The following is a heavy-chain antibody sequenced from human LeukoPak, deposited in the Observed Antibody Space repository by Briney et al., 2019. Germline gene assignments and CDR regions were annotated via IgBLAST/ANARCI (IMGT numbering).Heavy chain of an antibody. CDR3: ARAPGLRFLEWLDYFDY. D-gene: IGHD3-3*01. V-gene: IGHV4-59*01. CDR1: GGSISSYY. Sequence: PSETLSLTCTVSGGSISSYYWSWIRQPPGKGLEWIGYIYYSGSTNYNPSLKSRVTISVDTSKNQFSLKLSSVTAADTAVYYCARAPGLRFLEWLDYFDYWGQGTLVTVSS. J-gene: IGHJ4*02. CDR2: IYYSGST.